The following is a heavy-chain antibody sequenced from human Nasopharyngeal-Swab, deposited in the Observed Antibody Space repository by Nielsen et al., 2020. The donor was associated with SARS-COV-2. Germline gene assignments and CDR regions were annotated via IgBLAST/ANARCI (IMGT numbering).Heavy chain of an antibody. Sequence: GSLRLSCAASGFTFSSYEMNLVRQAPGKGLEWLSYISSSGSTIFYADSVKGRFTISRNNAKNSLYLQMNSLRAEDTAVYYCAREERITMIVVVIPGAFDIWGQGTMVTVSS. CDR2: ISSSGSTI. CDR1: GFTFSSYE. D-gene: IGHD3-22*01. J-gene: IGHJ3*02. V-gene: IGHV3-48*03. CDR3: AREERITMIVVVIPGAFDI.